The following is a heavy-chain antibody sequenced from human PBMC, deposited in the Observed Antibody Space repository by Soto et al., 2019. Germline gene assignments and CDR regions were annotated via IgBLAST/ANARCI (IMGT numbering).Heavy chain of an antibody. CDR3: ARRFPRGNYFDY. D-gene: IGHD3-16*01. V-gene: IGHV4-59*08. CDR1: GGSISSYY. J-gene: IGHJ4*02. CDR2: IYYSGST. Sequence: SETLSLTCTVSGGSISSYYWSWIRQPPGKGLEWIGYIYYSGSTNYNPSLKSRVTISVDTSKNQFSLKLSSVTAADTAVYYCARRFPRGNYFDYWGQGTLVTVSS.